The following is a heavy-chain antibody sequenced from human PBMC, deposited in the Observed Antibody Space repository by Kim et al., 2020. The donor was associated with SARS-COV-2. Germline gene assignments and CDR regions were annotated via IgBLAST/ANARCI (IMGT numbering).Heavy chain of an antibody. CDR1: GFTFSSYD. CDR3: ARAAFHYGGKEVGYYFDY. CDR2: IGTAGDT. D-gene: IGHD4-17*01. J-gene: IGHJ4*02. Sequence: GGSLRLSCAASGFTFSSYDMHWVRQATGKGLEWVSAIGTAGDTYYPGSVKGRFTISRENAKNSLYLQMNSLRAGDTAVYYCARAAFHYGGKEVGYYFDYWGQGTLVTVSS. V-gene: IGHV3-13*01.